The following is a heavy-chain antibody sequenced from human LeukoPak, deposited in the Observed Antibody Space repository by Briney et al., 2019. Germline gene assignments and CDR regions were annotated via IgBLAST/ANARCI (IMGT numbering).Heavy chain of an antibody. Sequence: SETLSLTCTVSGGSISSYYWSWIRQPPGKGLEWIGYIYYSGSTNYNPSLKSRVTISVDTSKNQFSLKLSSVTAADTAVYYCARNSIRYGMDVWGQGTTVTVSS. CDR1: GGSISSYY. CDR2: IYYSGST. CDR3: ARNSIRYGMDV. V-gene: IGHV4-59*01. J-gene: IGHJ6*02. D-gene: IGHD5-12*01.